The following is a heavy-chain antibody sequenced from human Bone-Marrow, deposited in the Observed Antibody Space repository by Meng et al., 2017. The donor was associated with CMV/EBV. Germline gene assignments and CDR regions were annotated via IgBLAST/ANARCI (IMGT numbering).Heavy chain of an antibody. CDR3: AKSTTVTDFAY. V-gene: IGHV5-51*01. Sequence: GESLKISCKGSGYTFTNYWIGWVRQMPGKGLECMGIIYPGDSDTKYSPSFQGHVTISVDKSINTAYLQWSSLKASDTAMYYCAKSTTVTDFAYWGRGTLATVPS. D-gene: IGHD4-11*01. J-gene: IGHJ4*02. CDR2: IYPGDSDT. CDR1: GYTFTNYW.